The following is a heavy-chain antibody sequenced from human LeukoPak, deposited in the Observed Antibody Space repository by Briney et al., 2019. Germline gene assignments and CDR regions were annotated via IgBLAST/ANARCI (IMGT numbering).Heavy chain of an antibody. D-gene: IGHD3-10*01. CDR3: ARDLGITMVRGVTIHYYGMDV. V-gene: IGHV4-59*01. J-gene: IGHJ6*02. CDR1: GGSISSYY. Sequence: SETLSLTCAVSGGSISSYYWSWIRQPPGEGLEWIGYIYYSGSTNYNPSLKSRVTISVDTSKNQFSLKLSSVTAADTAVYFCARDLGITMVRGVTIHYYGMDVWGQGTTVTVSS. CDR2: IYYSGST.